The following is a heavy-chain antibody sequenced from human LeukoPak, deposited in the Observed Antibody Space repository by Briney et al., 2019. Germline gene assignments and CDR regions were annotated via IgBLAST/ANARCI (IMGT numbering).Heavy chain of an antibody. D-gene: IGHD4/OR15-4a*01. J-gene: IGHJ6*02. CDR3: ARPHSRTINYGMDV. Sequence: GGSLRLSCAVSGFTVSSNYMSWVRQAPGKRLEWVSVIYSGGSTYYADSVKGRFTISRDNSKNTLYLQMNSLRAEDTAMYYCARPHSRTINYGMDVWGQGTTVTVSS. CDR1: GFTVSSNY. CDR2: IYSGGST. V-gene: IGHV3-53*01.